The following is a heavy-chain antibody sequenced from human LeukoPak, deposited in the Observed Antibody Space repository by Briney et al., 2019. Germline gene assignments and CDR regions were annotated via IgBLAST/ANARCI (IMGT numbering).Heavy chain of an antibody. CDR2: IYYSGST. Sequence: SETLSLTCTVSGVSISSYYWSWIRQPPGKGLEWIGYIYYSGSTNYNPSRKSRVTISVDTSKNQSSLKLSSVTAADTAVYYCARTYSSGPTRWFDPWGQGTLVTVSS. V-gene: IGHV4-59*01. D-gene: IGHD6-19*01. CDR3: ARTYSSGPTRWFDP. CDR1: GVSISSYY. J-gene: IGHJ5*02.